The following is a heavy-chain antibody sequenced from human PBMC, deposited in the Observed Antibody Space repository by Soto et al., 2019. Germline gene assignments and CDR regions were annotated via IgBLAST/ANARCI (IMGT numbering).Heavy chain of an antibody. V-gene: IGHV4-34*01. CDR2: INHSGST. CDR1: GGSFSGYY. CDR3: ARGQGYCTNGVCYHRVGWKKDNWFDP. Sequence: PSETLSLTGAVYGGSFSGYYWSWIRQPPGKGLEWIGEINHSGSTNYNPSLKSRVTISVDTSKNQFSLKLSSVTAADTAVYYCARGQGYCTNGVCYHRVGWKKDNWFDPWGQGTLVTVSS. D-gene: IGHD2-8*01. J-gene: IGHJ5*02.